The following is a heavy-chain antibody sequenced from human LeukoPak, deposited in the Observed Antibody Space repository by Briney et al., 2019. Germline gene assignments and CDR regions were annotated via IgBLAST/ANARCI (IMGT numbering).Heavy chain of an antibody. CDR1: GFSFSVYG. J-gene: IGHJ4*02. D-gene: IGHD3-16*01. CDR2: VRNDGTEN. V-gene: IGHV3-30*02. Sequence: GGSLKLSCAASGFSFSVYGMHWVRQAPDKGLEWVASVRNDGTENFHADSVKGRFTISRDNSKNILYLQMNSLTAEDTAVYFCARDQDDHRFYDWGQGTLVTVSS. CDR3: ARDQDDHRFYD.